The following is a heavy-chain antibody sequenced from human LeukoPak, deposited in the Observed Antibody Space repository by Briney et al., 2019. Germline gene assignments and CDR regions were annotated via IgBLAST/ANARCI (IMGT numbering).Heavy chain of an antibody. J-gene: IGHJ6*03. V-gene: IGHV3-74*01. Sequence: PGGSLRLSCAASGFTFSSYWMHWVRQAPGKGLGWVSRINSDGSSTIYADSVKGRFTISRDTANDTLYLQMNSLRAEDTAVYYCARVKGEYYDFWSGYYTYYYYMDVWGKGTTVTVSS. CDR1: GFTFSSYW. CDR3: ARVKGEYYDFWSGYYTYYYYMDV. D-gene: IGHD3-3*01. CDR2: INSDGSST.